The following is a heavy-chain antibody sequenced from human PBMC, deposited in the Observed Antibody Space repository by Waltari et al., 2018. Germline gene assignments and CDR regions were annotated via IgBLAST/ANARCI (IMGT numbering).Heavy chain of an antibody. CDR3: ARELYCSGGSCGDAFDI. D-gene: IGHD2-15*01. CDR1: GGSISSSNW. J-gene: IGHJ3*02. CDR2: IYHSGST. Sequence: SLTCAVSGGSISSSNWWSWVRQPPGKGLEWIGEIYHSGSTNYNPSLKSRVTISVDKSKNQFSLKLSSVTAADTAVYYCARELYCSGGSCGDAFDIWGQGTMVTVSS. V-gene: IGHV4-4*02.